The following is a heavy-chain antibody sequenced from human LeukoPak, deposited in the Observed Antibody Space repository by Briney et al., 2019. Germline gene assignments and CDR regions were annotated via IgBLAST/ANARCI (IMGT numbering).Heavy chain of an antibody. CDR1: GFTFSSYG. J-gene: IGHJ4*02. D-gene: IGHD6-19*01. V-gene: IGHV3-30*02. Sequence: GGSLRLSCAASGFTFSSYGMHWVRQAPGKGLEWVAFKRYDGSNKYYADSVKGRFTISRDNSKNTLYLQMNSLRAEDTAVYYCAKDLNPRPYSSGFDYWGQGTLVTVSS. CDR3: AKDLNPRPYSSGFDY. CDR2: KRYDGSNK.